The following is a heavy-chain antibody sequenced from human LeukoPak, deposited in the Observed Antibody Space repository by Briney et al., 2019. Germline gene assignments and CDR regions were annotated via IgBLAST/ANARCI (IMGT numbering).Heavy chain of an antibody. CDR2: ISGSGGST. CDR3: ARVGIYCGGDCYNDY. V-gene: IGHV3-23*01. J-gene: IGHJ4*02. D-gene: IGHD2-21*02. CDR1: GFTFSSYA. Sequence: PGGSLRLSCAASGFTFSSYAMSWVRQAPGKGLEWVSAISGSGGSTYYADSVKGRFTISRDNSKNTLYLQMNSLRAEDTAVYYCARVGIYCGGDCYNDYWGQGTLVTVSS.